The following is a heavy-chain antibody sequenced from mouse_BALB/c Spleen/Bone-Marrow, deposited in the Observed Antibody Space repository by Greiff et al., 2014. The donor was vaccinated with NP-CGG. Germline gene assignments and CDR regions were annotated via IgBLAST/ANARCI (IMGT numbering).Heavy chain of an antibody. Sequence: EVKLMESGGGSEQPGGSLRLSCATSGFTLTDYYMSWVRQPPGKALEWLGFIRNKAKGYTTEYSASVKGRFTSSRDNSQSILYLQTNTLRPEDSATYYGARDREGNYSYWYLDVWGAGTTVTVSS. CDR2: IRNKAKGYTT. CDR1: GFTLTDYY. D-gene: IGHD2-1*01. CDR3: ARDREGNYSYWYLDV. J-gene: IGHJ1*01. V-gene: IGHV7-3*02.